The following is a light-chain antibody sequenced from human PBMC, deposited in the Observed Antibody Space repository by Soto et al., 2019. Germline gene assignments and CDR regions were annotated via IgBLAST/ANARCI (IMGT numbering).Light chain of an antibody. J-gene: IGLJ1*01. V-gene: IGLV2-14*01. CDR2: EVS. CDR1: SSDIGGHNY. Sequence: QSALTQPASVSGSPGQSITVSCTGTSSDIGGHNYVSWYQQHPGKVPKLIIYEVSNRPSGVSNRFSGSKSGNTASLTVSGLQAEDEADYYCCLYIGATTYVFGTGTKLTVL. CDR3: CLYIGATTYV.